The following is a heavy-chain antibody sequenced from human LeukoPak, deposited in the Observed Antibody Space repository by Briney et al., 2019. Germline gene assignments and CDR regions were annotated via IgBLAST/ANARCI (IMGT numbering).Heavy chain of an antibody. Sequence: PSETLSLTCTVSGGSISSYYWSWIRQTPGKGLEWIGYIYYSGSTNFNPSLKSRVTISVDTSKNQFSLKMSSVTAADTAVYFCARGGPPGYYYDYYMDVWGRGTTVIISS. CDR2: IYYSGST. V-gene: IGHV4-59*01. J-gene: IGHJ6*03. CDR1: GGSISSYY. CDR3: ARGGPPGYYYDYYMDV.